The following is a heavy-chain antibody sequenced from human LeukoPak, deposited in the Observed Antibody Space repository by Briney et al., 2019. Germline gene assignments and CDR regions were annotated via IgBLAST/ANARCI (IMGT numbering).Heavy chain of an antibody. CDR1: GFTFNNYG. D-gene: IGHD2-2*01. Sequence: PGKSLRLSCAASGFTFNNYGMDWVRQAPGKGLEWVAFISYDGRNKHYPDSVKGRFTISRDISTDTLWLQMDSLRTEDTAVYYCAKGPLRGTAAAIDYWGQGTLVTVSS. CDR3: AKGPLRGTAAAIDY. CDR2: ISYDGRNK. J-gene: IGHJ4*02. V-gene: IGHV3-30*18.